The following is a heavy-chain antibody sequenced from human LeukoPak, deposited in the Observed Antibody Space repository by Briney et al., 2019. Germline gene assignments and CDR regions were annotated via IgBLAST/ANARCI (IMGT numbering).Heavy chain of an antibody. D-gene: IGHD2-21*02. CDR2: ISSSSSYI. CDR3: ARDFRAYCGGDCYSGAFDI. V-gene: IGHV3-21*01. CDR1: GFTFSSYS. J-gene: IGHJ3*02. Sequence: AGGSLRLSCAASGFTFSSYSMNWVRQAPGKGLEWVSSISSSSSYIYYADSVKGRFTISRDNAKNSLYLQMNSLRAEDTAVYYCARDFRAYCGGDCYSGAFDIWGQGTMVTVSS.